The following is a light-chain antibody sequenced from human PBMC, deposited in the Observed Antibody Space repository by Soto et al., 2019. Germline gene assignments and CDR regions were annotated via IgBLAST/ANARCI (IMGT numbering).Light chain of an antibody. V-gene: IGLV1-44*01. CDR1: SSNIGTNT. CDR2: SNN. Sequence: QSVLPQPRSASGTPGQRVTISCSGSSSNIGTNTVNWYQQLPGTAPKLLIYSNNQRPSGVPDRFSGSKSGTSGTSASLAISGLQSEDEADYYCAAWDDSLNGYVFGTGTKVTVL. CDR3: AAWDDSLNGYV. J-gene: IGLJ1*01.